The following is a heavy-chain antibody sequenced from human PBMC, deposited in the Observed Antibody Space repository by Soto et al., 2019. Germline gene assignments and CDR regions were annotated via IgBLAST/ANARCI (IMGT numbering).Heavy chain of an antibody. J-gene: IGHJ4*02. Sequence: QVQLVQSGAEVKKPGASVKVSCKASGYTFTSYYMHWVRQAPGQGLEWMGIINPSGGSTSYAQKFQGRVTRTRDTSMSTVYMELSSLRSEDTAVYYCARDLGTTLSWDYWGQGTLVTVSS. V-gene: IGHV1-46*01. CDR3: ARDLGTTLSWDY. CDR1: GYTFTSYY. D-gene: IGHD1-7*01. CDR2: INPSGGST.